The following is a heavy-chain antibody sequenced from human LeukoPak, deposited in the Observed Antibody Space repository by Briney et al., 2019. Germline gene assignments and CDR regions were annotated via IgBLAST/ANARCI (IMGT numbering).Heavy chain of an antibody. J-gene: IGHJ3*02. CDR3: ARVEWELGSADAFDI. D-gene: IGHD1-26*01. Sequence: SETLSLTCTVSGGSISSYYWSWIRQPPGKGLEWTGYIYYSGSTNYNPSLKSRVTISVDTSKNQFSLKLSSVTAADTAVYYCARVEWELGSADAFDIWGQGTMVTVSS. CDR1: GGSISSYY. CDR2: IYYSGST. V-gene: IGHV4-59*01.